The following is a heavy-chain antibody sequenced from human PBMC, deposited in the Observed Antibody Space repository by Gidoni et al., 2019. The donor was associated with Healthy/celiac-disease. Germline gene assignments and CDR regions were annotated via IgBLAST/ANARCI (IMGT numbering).Heavy chain of an antibody. CDR2: INHSGST. J-gene: IGHJ4*02. CDR1: GGSFSGYY. CDR3: ARDPDYYDSSGYYHTPFDY. D-gene: IGHD3-22*01. Sequence: QVQLQQWGAGLLKPSETLSLTCAVYGGSFSGYYCSWIRQPQGKGLEWIGEINHSGSTNYNPSLKSRVTISVDTSKNQFSLKLSSVTAADTAVYYCARDPDYYDSSGYYHTPFDYWGQGTLVTVSS. V-gene: IGHV4-34*01.